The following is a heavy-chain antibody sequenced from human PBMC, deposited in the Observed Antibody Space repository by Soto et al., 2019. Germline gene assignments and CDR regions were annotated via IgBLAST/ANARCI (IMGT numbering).Heavy chain of an antibody. V-gene: IGHV1-46*04. CDR3: ATRDGSSSWGIQSA. CDR1: GYTFTSYY. D-gene: IGHD6-13*01. Sequence: QVQLVQSGAEVKKPGASVKVSCKASGYTFTSYYMHWVRQAPGQGLEWMGIINPSGGSTSYAQKSQGRVTXXRXEXXSTVYMELSSLRSEDTAVYYCATRDGSSSWGIQSAWGQGTLVTVSS. CDR2: INPSGGST. J-gene: IGHJ4*02.